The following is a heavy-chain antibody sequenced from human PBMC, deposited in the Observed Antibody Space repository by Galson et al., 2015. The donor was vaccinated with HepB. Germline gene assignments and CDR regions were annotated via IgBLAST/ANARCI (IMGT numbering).Heavy chain of an antibody. Sequence: SLRLSCAASGFTFSSYSMNWVRQAPGKGLEWVSSISSSSSYIYYADSVKGRFTISRDNTKNSLYLQMNSRRAEDTAVYYCARVGQREPLDYWGQGTLVIVSS. V-gene: IGHV3-21*01. CDR3: ARVGQREPLDY. CDR2: ISSSSSYI. CDR1: GFTFSSYS. D-gene: IGHD6-25*01. J-gene: IGHJ4*02.